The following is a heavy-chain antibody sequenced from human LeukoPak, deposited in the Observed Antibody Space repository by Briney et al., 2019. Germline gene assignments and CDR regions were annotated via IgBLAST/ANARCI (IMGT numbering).Heavy chain of an antibody. CDR3: ARVGMGAFDI. J-gene: IGHJ3*02. CDR2: IIPIFGTT. D-gene: IGHD7-27*01. Sequence: SVKVSCKASGGTSSSYALTWVRQAPGQGLEWMGGIIPIFGTTDYAQKFQDRLTITADESTSTAYMELSSLRSEDTAVYYCARVGMGAFDIWGQGTMVTVSS. CDR1: GGTSSSYA. V-gene: IGHV1-69*13.